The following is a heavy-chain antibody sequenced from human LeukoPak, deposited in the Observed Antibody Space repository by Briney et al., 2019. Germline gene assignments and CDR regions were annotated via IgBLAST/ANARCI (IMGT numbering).Heavy chain of an antibody. CDR2: ISYDGSNK. J-gene: IGHJ4*02. V-gene: IGHV3-30*03. D-gene: IGHD6-19*01. CDR1: GFTFSNYG. CDR3: ARVGAVAAVDY. Sequence: GGSLRLSCAASGFTFSNYGMHWVRQAPGKGLEWVALISYDGSNKYFVDSVKGRFTISRDNSKNTLYLQMLSLRAEDTAVYYCARVGAVAAVDYWGQGTLVTVSS.